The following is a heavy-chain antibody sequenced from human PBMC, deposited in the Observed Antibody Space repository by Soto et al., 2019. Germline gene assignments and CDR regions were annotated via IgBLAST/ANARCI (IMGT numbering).Heavy chain of an antibody. J-gene: IGHJ4*02. Sequence: KTGGSLRLSCAASGFTFSSYSMNWVRQAPGKGLEWVSSISSSSSYIYYADSVKGRFTISRDNAENSLYLQMNSLRAEDTAVYYCARDYRGYYFYWGQGTLVTVSS. CDR3: ARDYRGYYFY. CDR2: ISSSSSYI. V-gene: IGHV3-21*01. D-gene: IGHD3-22*01. CDR1: GFTFSSYS.